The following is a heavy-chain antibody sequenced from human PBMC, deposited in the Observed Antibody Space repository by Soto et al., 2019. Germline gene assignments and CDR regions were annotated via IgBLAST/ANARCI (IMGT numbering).Heavy chain of an antibody. Sequence: SETLSLTCTVSGGSISSGGYYWGWIRQHPGKGLEWIGYIYYSGSTYYNPSLKSRVTISVDTSKNQFSLKLSSVTAADTAVYYCARVHYDFWSGKSKNYYFDYWGQGTLVTVSS. J-gene: IGHJ4*02. CDR2: IYYSGST. CDR3: ARVHYDFWSGKSKNYYFDY. CDR1: GGSISSGGYY. D-gene: IGHD3-3*01. V-gene: IGHV4-31*03.